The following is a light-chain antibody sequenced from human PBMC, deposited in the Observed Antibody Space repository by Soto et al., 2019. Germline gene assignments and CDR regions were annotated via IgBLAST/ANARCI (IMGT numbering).Light chain of an antibody. CDR2: GTS. CDR1: QSVSSSY. CDR3: QQYGSSIT. J-gene: IGKJ5*01. Sequence: EIVLTQSPGTLSLSPGERATLACRASQSVSSSYSAWYQHKPGQAPRLLIYGTSSRATGIPDRCSGSGSGTDFTLTISRLEPEDFAVYYCQQYGSSITFGQGTRLEI. V-gene: IGKV3-20*01.